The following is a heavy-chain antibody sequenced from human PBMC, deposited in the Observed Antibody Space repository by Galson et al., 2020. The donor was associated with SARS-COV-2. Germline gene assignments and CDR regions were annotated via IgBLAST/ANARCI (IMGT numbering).Heavy chain of an antibody. Sequence: ESGPTLVKPTQTLTLTCTFSGFSLRASGMCVNWIRQPPGKALEWLARIDWDDDEYYNTSLKARLTISKDTSKNQVVLTMTNMDPVYTATYYCARIDSSGCRGNYWGQGTLVTVSS. CDR2: IDWDDDE. V-gene: IGHV2-70*11. CDR1: GFSLRASGMC. D-gene: IGHD6-19*01. J-gene: IGHJ4*02. CDR3: ARIDSSGCRGNY.